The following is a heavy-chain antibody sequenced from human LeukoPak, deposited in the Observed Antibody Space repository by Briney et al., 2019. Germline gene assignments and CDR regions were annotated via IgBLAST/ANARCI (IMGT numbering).Heavy chain of an antibody. V-gene: IGHV3-23*01. CDR2: ISGSGGRT. D-gene: IGHD3-10*02. CDR1: GFAFSSYA. Sequence: PGKSLRLSCAASGFAFSSYAMTWVRQPPGKGLEWVSTISGSGGRTYYADSVKGRFTISRDNAKNSLYLQMNSLRAEDTAVYYCAELGITMIGGVWGKGTTVTISS. CDR3: AELGITMIGGV. J-gene: IGHJ6*04.